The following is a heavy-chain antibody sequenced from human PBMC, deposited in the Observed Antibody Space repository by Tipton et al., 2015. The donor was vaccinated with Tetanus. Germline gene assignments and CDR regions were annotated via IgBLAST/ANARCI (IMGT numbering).Heavy chain of an antibody. CDR2: IYYSGDT. CDR1: GASIRGSPYF. J-gene: IGHJ4*02. CDR3: ARGLPREPFYFDY. V-gene: IGHV4-31*03. D-gene: IGHD1-26*01. Sequence: TLSLTCSVSGASIRGSPYFWNWVRQYPGKGLEWIGYIYYSGDTHINPSLDGRVGISVDTSKNHFSLRLTSVTAADTAVYYCARGLPREPFYFDYWGQGKQVIVSS.